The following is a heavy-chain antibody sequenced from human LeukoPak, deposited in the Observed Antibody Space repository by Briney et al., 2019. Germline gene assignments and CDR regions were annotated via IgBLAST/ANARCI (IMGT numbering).Heavy chain of an antibody. CDR1: GGSISSGTYY. J-gene: IGHJ4*02. V-gene: IGHV4-39*01. Sequence: SETLSLTCGVSGGSISSGTYYWGWIRQPPGKGLEWIGSIYYSGSTYYNPSLKSRVTISVDTSKNQFSLKLSSVTAADTAVYYCARQVTSQYFDYWGQGTLVTVSS. CDR2: IYYSGST. D-gene: IGHD5-18*01. CDR3: ARQVTSQYFDY.